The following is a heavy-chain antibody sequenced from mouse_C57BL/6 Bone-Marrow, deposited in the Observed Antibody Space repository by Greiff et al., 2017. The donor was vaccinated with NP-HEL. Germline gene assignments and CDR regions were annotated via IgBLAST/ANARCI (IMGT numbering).Heavy chain of an antibody. Sequence: QVQLQQPGAELVRPGTSVKLSCKASGYTFTSYWMHWVKQRPGQGLEWIGVIDPSDSYTNYNQKFKGKATLTVDTSSSTAYMQLSSLTSEDPAVYYCARDGSSYLYAMDYWGQGTSVTVSS. V-gene: IGHV1-59*01. D-gene: IGHD1-1*01. CDR3: ARDGSSYLYAMDY. CDR2: IDPSDSYT. CDR1: GYTFTSYW. J-gene: IGHJ4*01.